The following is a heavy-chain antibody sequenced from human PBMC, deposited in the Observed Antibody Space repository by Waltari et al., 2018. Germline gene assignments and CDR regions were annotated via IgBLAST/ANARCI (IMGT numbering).Heavy chain of an antibody. J-gene: IGHJ4*02. D-gene: IGHD6-13*01. CDR2: IIPIFGTA. V-gene: IGHV1-69*15. CDR1: GGTFTSYS. Sequence: QVQLVQSGAEVKQPGSSVKVSCTASGGTFTSYSISRVRKAPGQGLEWMGRIIPIFGTANYAQKFQGRVTITADESTSTAYMELSSLRSEDTAVYYCARTSSYSSSWSNWGQGTLVTVSS. CDR3: ARTSSYSSSWSN.